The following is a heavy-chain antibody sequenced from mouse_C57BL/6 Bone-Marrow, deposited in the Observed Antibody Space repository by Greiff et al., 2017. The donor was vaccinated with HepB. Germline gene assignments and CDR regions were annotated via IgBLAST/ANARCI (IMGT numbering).Heavy chain of an antibody. CDR2: IHPSDSDT. CDR1: GYTFTSYW. J-gene: IGHJ1*03. V-gene: IGHV1-74*01. CDR3: AIYCDGYTTWYFDV. D-gene: IGHD2-3*01. Sequence: QVQLKQPGAELVKPGASVKVSCKASGYTFTSYWMHWVKQRPGQGLEWIGRIHPSDSDTNYNQKFKGKATLTVDKSSSTAYMPLSSLTSEDSAVYYCAIYCDGYTTWYFDVWGTGTTVTVSS.